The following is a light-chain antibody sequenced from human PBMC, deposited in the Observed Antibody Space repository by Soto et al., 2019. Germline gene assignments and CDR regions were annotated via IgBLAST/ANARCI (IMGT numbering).Light chain of an antibody. J-gene: IGKJ4*01. CDR1: QAISNY. V-gene: IGKV1-27*01. CDR3: QKFNAVPT. CDR2: AAS. Sequence: DIRMSQSPSSLSASVGDRDTITCGASQAISNYLAWYQQKPGKVPTLLIYAASTLQSGVPSRFSGSGSGTDFTLTISSLQPEDAATYYCQKFNAVPTFGGGTKVEI.